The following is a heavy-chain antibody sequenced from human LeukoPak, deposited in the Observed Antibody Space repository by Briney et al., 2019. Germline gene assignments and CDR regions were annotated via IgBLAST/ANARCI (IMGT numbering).Heavy chain of an antibody. CDR3: AKDRYGSGILMDV. CDR2: IQYGGSNK. D-gene: IGHD3-10*01. CDR1: GFTFSSYG. J-gene: IGHJ6*03. V-gene: IGHV3-30*02. Sequence: GGSLRLSCAASGFTFSSYGMHWVRQAPGKGLEWVAFIQYGGSNKYYADSVKGRVTISRDNSKNTLYLQMNSLRAEDTAVYYCAKDRYGSGILMDVWGKGTTVAISS.